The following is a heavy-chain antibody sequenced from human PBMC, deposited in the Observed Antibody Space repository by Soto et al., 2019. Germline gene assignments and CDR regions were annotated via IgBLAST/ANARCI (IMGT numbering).Heavy chain of an antibody. V-gene: IGHV1-18*01. J-gene: IGHJ4*02. CDR1: GYTFTSYA. Sequence: ASVKVSCKASGYTFTSYAMHWVRQAPGQRLEWMGWISTYNGNTNYAQKFQGSVTMTTDTSTSTAYMELRSLRSDDTAVYYCARGGTPLDYWGQGTLVTVSS. D-gene: IGHD3-16*01. CDR3: ARGGTPLDY. CDR2: ISTYNGNT.